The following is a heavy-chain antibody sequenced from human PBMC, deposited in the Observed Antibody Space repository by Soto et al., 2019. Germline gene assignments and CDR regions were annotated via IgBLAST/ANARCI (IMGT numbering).Heavy chain of an antibody. D-gene: IGHD3-16*01. CDR3: AGAVAGGVTTIYYYYGMDV. J-gene: IGHJ6*02. V-gene: IGHV1-3*01. Sequence: QVQLVQSGAEVKKPGASVKVSCKASGYTFSNFAMHWVRQAPGQRLEWMGWINPGNGNTKYSQTFQGRVTITRDTSASTASMVVSSRRSEDTAVYYCAGAVAGGVTTIYYYYGMDVWGQGTTVTVSS. CDR1: GYTFSNFA. CDR2: INPGNGNT.